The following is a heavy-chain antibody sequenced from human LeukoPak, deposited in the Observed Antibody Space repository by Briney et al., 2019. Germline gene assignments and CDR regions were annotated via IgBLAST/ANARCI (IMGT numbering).Heavy chain of an antibody. CDR2: IYYSGST. V-gene: IGHV4-39*07. CDR1: GGSISSSSYY. Sequence: SETLSLTCTVSGGSISSSSYYWGWIRQPPGKGLEWIGSIYYSGSTYYNPSLKSRVTISVDTSKNQFSLKLSSVSAADTAVYYCARSPTGGDYDYWGQGTLVTVSS. D-gene: IGHD4-17*01. J-gene: IGHJ4*02. CDR3: ARSPTGGDYDY.